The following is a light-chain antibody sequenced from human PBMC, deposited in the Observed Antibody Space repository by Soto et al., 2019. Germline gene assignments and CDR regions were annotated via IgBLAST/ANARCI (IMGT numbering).Light chain of an antibody. V-gene: IGKV1-39*01. CDR2: AAS. CDR1: QTISSS. Sequence: DIQMTQSPSSLSASVGDRVTITCRASQTISSSLNWYEQKPGKATKLLIYAASSLQNGVQSRFSGSSSGPDFTLTISSLQPEDFANYPCQQSYSLPYPFGQGTKMDIK. CDR3: QQSYSLPYP. J-gene: IGKJ2*01.